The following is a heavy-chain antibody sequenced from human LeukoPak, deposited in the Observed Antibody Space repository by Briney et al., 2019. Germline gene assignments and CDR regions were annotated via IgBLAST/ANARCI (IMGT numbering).Heavy chain of an antibody. D-gene: IGHD6-19*01. J-gene: IGHJ4*02. CDR1: GGTFSSYA. V-gene: IGHV1-69*04. CDR2: IIPILGIA. CDR3: ARKDKQWLDY. Sequence: SVKVSWKASGGTFSSYAISWVRQAPGQGLEWMGRIIPILGIANYAQKFQGRVTITADKSTSTAYMELSSLRSEDTAVYYCARKDKQWLDYWGQGTLVTVSS.